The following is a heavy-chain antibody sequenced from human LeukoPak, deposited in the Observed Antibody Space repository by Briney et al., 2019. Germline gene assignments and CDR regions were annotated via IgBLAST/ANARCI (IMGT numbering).Heavy chain of an antibody. V-gene: IGHV4-61*02. CDR1: GGSISSGSYY. CDR2: IYTNGST. J-gene: IGHJ3*02. CDR3: ARDRDAFDI. Sequence: SQTLSLTCTVSGGSISSGSYYWSWIRQPAGKGLEWIGRIYTNGSTNYNPSLKSRVTISVDTSKNQFSLKLSSVTAADTAVYYCARDRDAFDIWGQGTMVTVSS.